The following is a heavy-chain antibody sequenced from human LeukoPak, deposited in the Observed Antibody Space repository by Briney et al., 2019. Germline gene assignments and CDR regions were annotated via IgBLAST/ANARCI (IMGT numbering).Heavy chain of an antibody. V-gene: IGHV3-49*04. CDR3: SRTNFYYDSSGYYY. J-gene: IGHJ4*02. CDR1: GFIFGDYA. CDR2: IRSKAYGGTT. D-gene: IGHD3-22*01. Sequence: PGGSLRLSCTASGFIFGDYAMSWVRQAPGKGLEWVGFIRSKAYGGTTEYAASVKGRFTISRDDSKSIAYLQMNSLKTEDTGVYYCSRTNFYYDSSGYYYWGQGTLVTASS.